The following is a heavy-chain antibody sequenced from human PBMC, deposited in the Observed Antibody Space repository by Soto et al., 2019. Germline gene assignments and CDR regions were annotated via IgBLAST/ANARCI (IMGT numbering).Heavy chain of an antibody. CDR1: GGSISSYY. CDR3: ARVKYYDSSGYPTD. CDR2: IYYSGST. D-gene: IGHD3-22*01. V-gene: IGHV4-59*01. J-gene: IGHJ4*02. Sequence: SETLSLTCTVSGGSISSYYWSWIRQPPGKGLEWIGYIYYSGSTNYNPSLKSRVTISVDTSKNQFSLKLSSVTAADTAVYYCARVKYYDSSGYPTDWGQGTLVTVSS.